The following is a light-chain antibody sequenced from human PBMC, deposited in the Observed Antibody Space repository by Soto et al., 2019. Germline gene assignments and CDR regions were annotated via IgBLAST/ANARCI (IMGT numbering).Light chain of an antibody. CDR2: DAS. V-gene: IGKV1-33*01. CDR3: QQYDNPRFT. Sequence: DIQMTQSPSSLSASVGDRVTITCQASQDISKYLNWYQQKPGKAPKLLIYDASNLETGVPSRFSGSGSGTDFTFTISSLPPEDIVTYYCQQYDNPRFTFGPGTKVDIK. J-gene: IGKJ3*01. CDR1: QDISKY.